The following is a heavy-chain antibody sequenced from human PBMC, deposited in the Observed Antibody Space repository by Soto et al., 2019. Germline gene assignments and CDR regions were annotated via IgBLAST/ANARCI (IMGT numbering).Heavy chain of an antibody. Sequence: PGGSLRLSCAASGFTFSAYNMNWVRQPPGKGLEWVSSITGSSSSIYYADSLKGRFTISRDNAKNSLYLQMNSLRAEDTAVYYCASHYGDNGWFDPWGQGTLVTVSS. CDR3: ASHYGDNGWFDP. D-gene: IGHD4-17*01. V-gene: IGHV3-21*06. CDR1: GFTFSAYN. CDR2: ITGSSSSI. J-gene: IGHJ5*02.